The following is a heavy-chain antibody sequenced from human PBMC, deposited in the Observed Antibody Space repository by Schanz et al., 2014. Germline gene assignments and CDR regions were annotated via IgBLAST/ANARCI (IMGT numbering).Heavy chain of an antibody. CDR1: GYTFTIDS. CDR3: ARGYGDSPTDF. V-gene: IGHV1-46*01. CDR2: INLSGGST. Sequence: QVQLVHFGAEAMKPGASVKVSCKASGYTFTIDSLHWVRQAPGQGLEWMGMINLSGGSTNNAQKFQGRLTMTRDTSTSTVYMELSSLRSEDTAVYYCARGYGDSPTDFWGQGTLVTVSS. D-gene: IGHD4-17*01. J-gene: IGHJ4*02.